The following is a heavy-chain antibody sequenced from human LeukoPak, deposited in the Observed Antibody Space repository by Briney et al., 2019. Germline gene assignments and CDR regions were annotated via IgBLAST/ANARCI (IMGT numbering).Heavy chain of an antibody. D-gene: IGHD2-15*01. CDR2: ISGSGGST. CDR1: GFTFSSYA. J-gene: IGHJ4*02. CDR3: AKDGIGYSRGFDC. Sequence: PGGSLRLSCAVSGFTFSSYAMSWVRQAPGKGLEWDAAISGSGGSTYYADSVKGRFTISRDNYKKTLYMQMNSLRAEDTAVYYCAKDGIGYSRGFDCWGQGTLVTVCS. V-gene: IGHV3-23*01.